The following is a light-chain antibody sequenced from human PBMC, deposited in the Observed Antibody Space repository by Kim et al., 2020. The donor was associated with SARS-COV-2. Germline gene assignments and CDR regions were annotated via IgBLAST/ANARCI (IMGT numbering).Light chain of an antibody. V-gene: IGKV3-20*01. Sequence: EVVLTQSPGTLSLSPGERATLSCRASQSVSSTNLAWYQQRSGQAPRLLIYGASTRATGIPDRFSGSGSGTDFTLTISRLEPEDFAVYYCQQYDSSHRTFGQGTKVDIK. J-gene: IGKJ1*01. CDR2: GAS. CDR1: QSVSSTN. CDR3: QQYDSSHRT.